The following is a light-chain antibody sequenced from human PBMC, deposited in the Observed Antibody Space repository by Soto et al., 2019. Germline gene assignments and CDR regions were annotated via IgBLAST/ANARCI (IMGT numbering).Light chain of an antibody. CDR3: SSYASSNTVI. J-gene: IGLJ2*01. CDR1: SSDVGGYNY. Sequence: QSALTQPASVSGSPGQSITISCPGTSSDVGGYNYVSWYQQHPDTAPKLMIYDVSNRPSGVSNRFSGSKSGNTASLTISGLQAEDEADYTCSSYASSNTVIFGGGTKLTVL. V-gene: IGLV2-14*01. CDR2: DVS.